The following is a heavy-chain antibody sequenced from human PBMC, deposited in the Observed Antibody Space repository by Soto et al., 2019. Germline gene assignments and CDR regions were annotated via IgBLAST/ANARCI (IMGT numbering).Heavy chain of an antibody. CDR3: AKLGQYSTSAGQLDY. V-gene: IGHV1-2*02. D-gene: IGHD6-6*01. Sequence: GASVRVPCQASRNTFTDYYIHWLRQAPGQGLEWMGWINPNSGGTNAAQNFQGRVTMTRDTSISTAYMELSRLRSDDTAVYFCAKLGQYSTSAGQLDYWGQGTLVTVSS. CDR1: RNTFTDYY. J-gene: IGHJ4*02. CDR2: INPNSGGT.